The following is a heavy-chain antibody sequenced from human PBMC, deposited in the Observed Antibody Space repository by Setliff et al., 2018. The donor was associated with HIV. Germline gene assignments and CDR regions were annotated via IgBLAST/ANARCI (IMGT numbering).Heavy chain of an antibody. CDR2: INPNTGDT. Sequence: AASVKVSCKASGYTFTGYFIHWVRQAPGQGLEWMGRINPNTGDTNYAQKFQDRVTMTRDTSINTAYMELSRLRSGDTAVYYCAREYDVLTGYYISASDIWGQGTMVTVSS. V-gene: IGHV1-2*06. D-gene: IGHD3-9*01. J-gene: IGHJ3*02. CDR1: GYTFTGYF. CDR3: AREYDVLTGYYISASDI.